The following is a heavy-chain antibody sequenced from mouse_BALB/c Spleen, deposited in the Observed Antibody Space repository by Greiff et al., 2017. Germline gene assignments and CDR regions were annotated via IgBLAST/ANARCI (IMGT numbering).Heavy chain of an antibody. CDR3: ARDAFDY. V-gene: IGHV5-17*02. J-gene: IGHJ2*01. CDR2: ISSGSSTI. CDR1: GFTFSSFG. Sequence: EVQLVESGGGLVQPGGSRKLSCAASGFTFSSFGMHWVRQAPEKGLEWVAYISSGSSTIYYADTVKGRFTISRDNPKNTLFLQMTSLRSEDTAMYYCARDAFDYWGQGTTLTVSS.